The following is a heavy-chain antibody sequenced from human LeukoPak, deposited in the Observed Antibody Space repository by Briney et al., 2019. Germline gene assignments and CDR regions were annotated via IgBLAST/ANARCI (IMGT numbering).Heavy chain of an antibody. V-gene: IGHV3-30*04. CDR2: TSYDESNK. CDR1: GFTFSNYA. CDR3: ARVVVSSSSDYFDY. D-gene: IGHD6-6*01. Sequence: PGGSLRLSCAASGFTFSNYAMHWVRQAPGKGLEWVAVTSYDESNKYYADSVKGRFTISRGNSKKTLYLQMNSLRGEDTAVYYCARVVVSSSSDYFDYWGQGTLVIVSS. J-gene: IGHJ4*02.